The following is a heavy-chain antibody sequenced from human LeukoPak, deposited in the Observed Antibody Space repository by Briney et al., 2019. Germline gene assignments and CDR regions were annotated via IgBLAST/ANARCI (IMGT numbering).Heavy chain of an antibody. CDR3: ARDCYGSGSYYNPLGYYYMDV. D-gene: IGHD3-10*01. V-gene: IGHV1-18*01. CDR2: ISTYNGNT. Sequence: GASVNVSCKASGYTFTIYGITWVRQAPGQGLEWMGWISTYNGNTNYARKLQGRVTLTTDTYTSTAYMELRSLRSDDTAVYYCARDCYGSGSYYNPLGYYYMDVWGKGTTVTVSS. J-gene: IGHJ6*03. CDR1: GYTFTIYG.